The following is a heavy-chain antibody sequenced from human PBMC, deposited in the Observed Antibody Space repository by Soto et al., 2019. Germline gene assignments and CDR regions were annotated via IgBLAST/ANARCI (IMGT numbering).Heavy chain of an antibody. J-gene: IGHJ4*02. CDR3: AKDRRFGELFGLSYYFDY. CDR2: ISGSGGST. D-gene: IGHD3-10*01. CDR1: GFTFSSYA. V-gene: IGHV3-23*01. Sequence: PGGSLRLSCAASGFTFSSYAMSWVRQAPGKGLEWVSAISGSGGSTYYADSVKGRFTISRDNSKNTLYLQMNSLRAEDTAVYYCAKDRRFGELFGLSYYFDYWGQGTLVTVSS.